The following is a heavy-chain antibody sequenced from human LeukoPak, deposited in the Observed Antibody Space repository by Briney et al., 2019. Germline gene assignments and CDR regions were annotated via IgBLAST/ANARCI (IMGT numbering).Heavy chain of an antibody. CDR2: FYYSGST. J-gene: IGHJ5*02. V-gene: IGHV4-30-4*07. D-gene: IGHD5-18*01. Sequence: SETLSLTCAVSGGSISRGGYSWSWIRQPPGKGLAWIGSFYYSGSTYYNPSLKSRVTISVDTSKNQFSLKLSSVTAADTAVYYCAKSRGTAMITGWFDPWGQGTLVTVSS. CDR3: AKSRGTAMITGWFDP. CDR1: GGSISRGGYS.